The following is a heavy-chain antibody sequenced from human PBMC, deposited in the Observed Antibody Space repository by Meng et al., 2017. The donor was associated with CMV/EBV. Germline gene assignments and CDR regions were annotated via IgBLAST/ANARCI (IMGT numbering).Heavy chain of an antibody. J-gene: IGHJ4*02. CDR2: IYWDDDK. D-gene: IGHD5-18*01. CDR3: AHRGSYGYHGY. CDR1: GFSLRTSGVC. V-gene: IGHV2-5*02. Sequence: QIPCYESRPTADTPPLTLTLTRTVSGFSLRTSGVCVGWIRQPPGKALEWLSLIYWDDDKRHSPSLKSRLTITKDTSKNQVVLTMTNMDPVDTATYYCAHRGSYGYHGYWGQGTLVTVSS.